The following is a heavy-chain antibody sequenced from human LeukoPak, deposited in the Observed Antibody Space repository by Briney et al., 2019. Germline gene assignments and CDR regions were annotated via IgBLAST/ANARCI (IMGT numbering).Heavy chain of an antibody. D-gene: IGHD1-26*01. J-gene: IGHJ5*02. CDR1: GFTFRSYS. CDR2: ISSSSSTI. Sequence: GGSLRLSCAASGFTFRSYSMNWVRQAPGKGLEWVSYISSSSSTIYYADSVKGRFTISRDNGKNSLYLQMNSLRAEDTAMYYCAREWSYPLRSFDPWGQGTLVTVSS. V-gene: IGHV3-48*04. CDR3: AREWSYPLRSFDP.